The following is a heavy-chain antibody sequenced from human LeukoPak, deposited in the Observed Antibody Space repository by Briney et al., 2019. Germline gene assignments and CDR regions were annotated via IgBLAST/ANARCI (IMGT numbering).Heavy chain of an antibody. V-gene: IGHV4-34*01. J-gene: IGHJ4*02. CDR2: INHSGST. CDR1: GGSFSGYY. D-gene: IGHD6-19*01. CDR3: ARIQGRWLANFDY. Sequence: DPSETLSLTCAVYGGSFSGYYWSWIRQPPGKGLEWIGEINHSGSTNYNPSLKSRVTISVDTSKSQFSLKLSSVTAADTAVYYCARIQGRWLANFDYWGQGTLVTVSS.